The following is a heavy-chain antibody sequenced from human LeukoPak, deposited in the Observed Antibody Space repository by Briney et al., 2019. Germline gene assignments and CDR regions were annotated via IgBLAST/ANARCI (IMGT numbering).Heavy chain of an antibody. J-gene: IGHJ6*02. V-gene: IGHV4-59*01. CDR2: IHYSGST. CDR3: ARDRAGMDV. CDR1: GGSFSGYY. D-gene: IGHD3-10*01. Sequence: SETLSLTCAVYGGSFSGYYRSWIRQPPGKGLEWMGYIHYSGSTNYNPSLKSRVTISVDTSKNQFSLKLSSVTAADTAVYYCARDRAGMDVWGQGTTVTVSS.